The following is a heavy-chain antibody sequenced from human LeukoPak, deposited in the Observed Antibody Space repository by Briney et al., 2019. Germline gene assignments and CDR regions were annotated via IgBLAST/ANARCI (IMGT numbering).Heavy chain of an antibody. CDR1: GFTFSSYG. Sequence: GGSLRLSCAASGFTFSSYGMHWVRQAPGKGLEWVAAISYDGSNKYYADSVKGRFTISRDNSKNTLYLQMNSLRAEDTAVYYCAKDGGIKFDPWGQGTLVTVSS. CDR2: ISYDGSNK. J-gene: IGHJ5*02. D-gene: IGHD3-16*01. V-gene: IGHV3-30*18. CDR3: AKDGGIKFDP.